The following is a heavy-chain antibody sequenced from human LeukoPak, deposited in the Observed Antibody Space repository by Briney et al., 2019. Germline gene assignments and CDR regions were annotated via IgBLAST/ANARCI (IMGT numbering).Heavy chain of an antibody. J-gene: IGHJ4*02. CDR1: GYTFTGDY. CDR2: INPNSGGR. V-gene: IGHV1-2*02. CDR3: AREDRTVTHRY. D-gene: IGHD4-11*01. Sequence: ASVKVSCKASGYTFTGDYMHWVRQAPGQGLEWMGWINPNSGGRNYAQKFQGRVTMTRDTSISTAYMELSRLRSDDTAVYYCAREDRTVTHRYWGQGTLVTVSS.